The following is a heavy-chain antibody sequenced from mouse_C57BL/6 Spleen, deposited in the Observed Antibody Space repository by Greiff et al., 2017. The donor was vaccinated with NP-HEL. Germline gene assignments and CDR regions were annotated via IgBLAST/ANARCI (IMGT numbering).Heavy chain of an antibody. V-gene: IGHV1-64*01. CDR1: GYTFTSYW. J-gene: IGHJ2*01. CDR3: ASQGIYYGTSYYFDY. D-gene: IGHD1-1*01. CDR2: IHPNSGST. Sequence: QVQLQQPGAELVKPGASVKLSCKASGYTFTSYWMHWVKQRPGQGLEWIGMIHPNSGSTNYNEKFKSKATLTVDKSSSTAYMQLSSLTSEDSAVYYCASQGIYYGTSYYFDYWGQGTTLTVSS.